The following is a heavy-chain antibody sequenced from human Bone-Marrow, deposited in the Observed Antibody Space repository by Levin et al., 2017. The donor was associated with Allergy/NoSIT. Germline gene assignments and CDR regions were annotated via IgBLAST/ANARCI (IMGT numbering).Heavy chain of an antibody. CDR1: GFTFSNYA. Sequence: GGSLRLSCVGSGFTFSNYAMTWVRQAPGKGLEWVSTIGGSGSFTHYADSVRGRFTISRDNSKNTLFLQMNNLRAEDSALYYCAKDVESGGESWDGSDVWGQGTMVTVSS. CDR2: IGGSGSFT. V-gene: IGHV3-23*01. D-gene: IGHD2-21*01. J-gene: IGHJ3*01. CDR3: AKDVESGGESWDGSDV.